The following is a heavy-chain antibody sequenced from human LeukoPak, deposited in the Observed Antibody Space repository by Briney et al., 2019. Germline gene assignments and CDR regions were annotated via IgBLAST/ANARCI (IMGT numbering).Heavy chain of an antibody. J-gene: IGHJ4*02. CDR1: GFTFTNYA. CDR2: ISGSGGST. D-gene: IGHD6-19*01. Sequence: GGSLRLSCAASGFTFTNYAMTWVRQAPGKGLEWVSAISGSGGSTYYTDSVKGRFTISRDNFKNTLYLQMNSLRAEDTAVYYCARDRGSSGWYEFDYWGQGTLVTVSS. V-gene: IGHV3-23*01. CDR3: ARDRGSSGWYEFDY.